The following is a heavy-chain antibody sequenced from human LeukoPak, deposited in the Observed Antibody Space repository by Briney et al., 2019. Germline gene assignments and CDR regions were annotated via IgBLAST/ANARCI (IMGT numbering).Heavy chain of an antibody. V-gene: IGHV3-30*18. CDR2: ISYDGSNK. J-gene: IGHJ4*02. CDR3: AKDDCSSTSCYMGYYFDY. Sequence: GRSLTLSCAASGFTFSSYGMHWVRQAPGKGREGVAVISYDGSNKYYADSVKGRFTISRDNSKNTLYLQMNSLRAEDTAVYYCAKDDCSSTSCYMGYYFDYWGQGTLATVSS. D-gene: IGHD2-2*02. CDR1: GFTFSSYG.